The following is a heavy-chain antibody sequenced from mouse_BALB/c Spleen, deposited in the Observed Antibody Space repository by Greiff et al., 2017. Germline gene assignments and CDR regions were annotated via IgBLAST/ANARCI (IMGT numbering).Heavy chain of an antibody. CDR2: INPYNDGT. D-gene: IGHD1-1*01. Sequence: VQLQQSGPELVKPGASVKMSCKASGYTFTSYVMHWVKQKPGQGLEWIGYINPYNDGTKYNEKFKGKATLTSDKSSSTAYMELSSLTSEDSAVYYCASLITTVVATDYFDYWGQGTTLTVSS. J-gene: IGHJ2*01. V-gene: IGHV1-14*01. CDR1: GYTFTSYV. CDR3: ASLITTVVATDYFDY.